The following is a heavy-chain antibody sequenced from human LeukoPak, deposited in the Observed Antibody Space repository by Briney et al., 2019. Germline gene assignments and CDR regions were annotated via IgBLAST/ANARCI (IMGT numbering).Heavy chain of an antibody. CDR2: IYYSGST. V-gene: IGHV4-59*01. CDR1: GGSISSYY. Sequence: PSETLSLTCTVSGGSISSYYWSWIRQPPGKGLEWIGYIYYSGSTNYNPSPKSRVTISVDTSKNQFSLKLSSVTAADTAVYYCARAVTIFMGWFDPWGQGTLVTVSS. J-gene: IGHJ5*02. D-gene: IGHD3-3*01. CDR3: ARAVTIFMGWFDP.